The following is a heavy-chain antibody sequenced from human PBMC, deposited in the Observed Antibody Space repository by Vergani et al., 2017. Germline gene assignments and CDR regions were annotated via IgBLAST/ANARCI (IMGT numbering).Heavy chain of an antibody. Sequence: EVQLVESGGGLVQPGRSLRLSCIASGFTFGDYAMSWFRQAPGKGLEWVGVIRSKGDGGTTEYAASVKGRFTISRDDSKSIAYLHMNSLRAEDTAVYYWAKGDSRTGEILYYYDGMDGWGQGTTVTVSS. CDR1: GFTFGDYA. J-gene: IGHJ6*02. D-gene: IGHD2-8*02. V-gene: IGHV3-49*03. CDR2: IRSKGDGGTT. CDR3: AKGDSRTGEILYYYDGMDG.